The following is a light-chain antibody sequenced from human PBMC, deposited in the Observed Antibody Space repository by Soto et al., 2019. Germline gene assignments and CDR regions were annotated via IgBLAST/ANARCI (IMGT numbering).Light chain of an antibody. Sequence: EIVLKPSPTTLSVSRGERATXSCRAGQGVTTNFAWYQQKSGQAPRLLIYDVSIRATGVPARFSGSGSGTDFTLTITGLQSEDSAVYCCQQYNNWPFPFGQGTRLDIK. CDR1: QGVTTN. CDR2: DVS. CDR3: QQYNNWPFP. J-gene: IGKJ5*01. V-gene: IGKV3-15*01.